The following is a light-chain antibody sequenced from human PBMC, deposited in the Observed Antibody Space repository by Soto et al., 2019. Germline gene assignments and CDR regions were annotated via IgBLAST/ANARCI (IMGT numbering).Light chain of an antibody. CDR3: SSYAGSNSLI. J-gene: IGLJ1*01. CDR2: DVI. CDR1: SSDVGGYDH. V-gene: IGLV2-8*01. Sequence: QSALTQAPSASGALGQSVTISCTGTSSDVGGYDHVSWYQQHPGKAPKLLIYDVIHRPSGVPDRFSGSKSGNTASLTVSGLQADDEVDYYCSSYAGSNSLIFGTGTKVTVL.